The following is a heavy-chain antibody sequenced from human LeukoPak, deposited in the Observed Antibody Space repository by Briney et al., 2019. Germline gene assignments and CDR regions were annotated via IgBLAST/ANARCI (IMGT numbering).Heavy chain of an antibody. CDR2: INHSGST. J-gene: IGHJ3*02. V-gene: IGHV4-34*01. CDR3: ARLPNGWLQLGAFDI. Sequence: SETLSLTCAVYGGSFSGYYWSWIRQPPGKGLEWIGEINHSGSTNYNPSLKSRVTISVDTSKNQFSLKLRSVTAADTAVYYCARLPNGWLQLGAFDIWGQGTMVTVSS. CDR1: GGSFSGYY. D-gene: IGHD5-24*01.